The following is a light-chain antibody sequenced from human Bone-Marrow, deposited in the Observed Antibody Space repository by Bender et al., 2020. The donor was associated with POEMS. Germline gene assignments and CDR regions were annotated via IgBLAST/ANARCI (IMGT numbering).Light chain of an antibody. J-gene: IGLJ1*01. Sequence: SSFLSQPPSVSVAPGQTARITCGGHNIGGRRVHWYQQKPGQAPVLIMHSDSDRPPVIPERFSGASSGDMAALTIYRVEAGDEADYYCQVWDTDSGHRVFGPGTTVTVL. CDR2: SDS. CDR3: QVWDTDSGHRV. V-gene: IGLV3-21*04. CDR1: NIGGRR.